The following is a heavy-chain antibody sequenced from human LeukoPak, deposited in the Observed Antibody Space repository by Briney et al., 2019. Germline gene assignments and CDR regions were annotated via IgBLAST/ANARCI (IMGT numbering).Heavy chain of an antibody. D-gene: IGHD7-27*01. J-gene: IGHJ4*02. CDR3: ARVWGFDY. CDR1: GFTLSNYE. Sequence: GGSLRLSCAASGFTLSNYEMSWVRQAPGKGLEWVSYINSGGSTIYYADSVKGRFTISRDNAKNSLYLQMNSLRAEDTAVYYCARVWGFDYWGQGILVTVSS. V-gene: IGHV3-48*03. CDR2: INSGGSTI.